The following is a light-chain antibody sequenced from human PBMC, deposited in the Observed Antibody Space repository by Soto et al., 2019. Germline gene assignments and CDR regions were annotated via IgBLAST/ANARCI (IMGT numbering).Light chain of an antibody. CDR3: VLYMGNGISV. J-gene: IGLJ3*02. CDR1: SSNIGSNY. V-gene: IGLV1-47*01. Sequence: QLVLTQPPSASGTPGQRVNISCSGSSSNIGSNYVYWYRQFPGTAPKLLIQRNNQRPSGVPARFSGSKSGTSASLAISGLRSEDEADYYCVLYMGNGISVFGGGTKLTVL. CDR2: RNN.